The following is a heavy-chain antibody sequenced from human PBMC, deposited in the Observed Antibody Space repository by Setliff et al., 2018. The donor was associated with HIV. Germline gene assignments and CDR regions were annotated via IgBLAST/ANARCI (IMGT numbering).Heavy chain of an antibody. J-gene: IGHJ4*02. CDR3: ARGGDADRRGLFDY. CDR1: GGSISGFNW. D-gene: IGHD7-27*01. CDR2: IYHYGST. V-gene: IGHV4-4*02. Sequence: PSETLSLTCAASGGSISGFNWWSWVRQTPGRGLEWIGEIYHYGSTNYNPSLMSRVTISLDKSKNHFSLKLTSVTAADTAVYYCARGGDADRRGLFDYWGQGTLVTVSS.